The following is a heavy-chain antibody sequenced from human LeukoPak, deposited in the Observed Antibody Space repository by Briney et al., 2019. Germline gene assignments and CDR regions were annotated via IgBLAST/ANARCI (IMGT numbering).Heavy chain of an antibody. CDR2: IVGSGATT. J-gene: IGHJ3*02. V-gene: IGHV3-23*01. CDR1: GFTFSSCG. CDR3: AKSSKSWNDAFDI. D-gene: IGHD1-1*01. Sequence: GGTLRLSCGASGFTFSSCGMSWVRQPPGKGLEWVSGIVGSGATTYYADSVKGRFTISRDNSKNTLYLLMNSLTAEDTAIYYCAKSSKSWNDAFDIWGQGTMVTVSS.